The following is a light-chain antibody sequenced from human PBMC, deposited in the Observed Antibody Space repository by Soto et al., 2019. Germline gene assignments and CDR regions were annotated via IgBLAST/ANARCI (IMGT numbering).Light chain of an antibody. CDR2: TAS. CDR1: QGINKV. CDR3: QQYESFPLT. V-gene: IGKV1-16*01. Sequence: DIQMTQSPSSLSASVGDSVTITCQASQGINKVLAWFQQKPGTAPKSLISTASRLQSGVPSRFSGSGSGTHFTLTINSLQPEDFATYYCQQYESFPLTFGGGTRVEIK. J-gene: IGKJ4*01.